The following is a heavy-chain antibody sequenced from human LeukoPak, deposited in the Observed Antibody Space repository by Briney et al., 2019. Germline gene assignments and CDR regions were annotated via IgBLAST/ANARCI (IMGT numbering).Heavy chain of an antibody. Sequence: KPSETLSLTCTISGASISTYYWTWIRQPAGKGLEWIGRIYTSGTTNYNPSLKNRVTTSVDTSKNQFSLKLSSVTAADTAVYYCARGYGDYVGTENYFDYWGQGTLVTVSS. V-gene: IGHV4-4*07. CDR3: ARGYGDYVGTENYFDY. J-gene: IGHJ4*02. CDR1: GASISTYY. CDR2: IYTSGTT. D-gene: IGHD4-17*01.